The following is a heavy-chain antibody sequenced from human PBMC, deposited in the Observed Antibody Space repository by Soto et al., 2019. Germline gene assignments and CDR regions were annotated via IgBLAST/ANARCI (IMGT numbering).Heavy chain of an antibody. D-gene: IGHD2-21*01. CDR1: GGSISSSSYY. V-gene: IGHV4-39*01. CDR3: ARGGIVAYDY. J-gene: IGHJ4*02. Sequence: QLQLQESGPGLVKPSETLSLTCTVSGGSISSSSYYWGWIRQPPGRGLEWIGSIYYSGSTYYNPSLYRRVTISVDTSKNQFSLNLSSVTAADTAVYYCARGGIVAYDYWGQGTLVTVSS. CDR2: IYYSGST.